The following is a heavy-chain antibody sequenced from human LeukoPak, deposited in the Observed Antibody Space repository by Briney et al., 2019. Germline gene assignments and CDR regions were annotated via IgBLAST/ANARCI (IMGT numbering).Heavy chain of an antibody. V-gene: IGHV3-30*18. CDR3: AKSGSSGYYNDYYYYGMDV. J-gene: IGHJ6*02. CDR1: GFTFSSYG. Sequence: GGSLRLSCAASGFTFSSYGMHWVRQAPGKGLEWVAVISYDGSNKYYADSVKGRFTISRDNSKNTLYLQMNSLRAEDTAVYCCAKSGSSGYYNDYYYYGMDVWGQGTTVTVSS. CDR2: ISYDGSNK. D-gene: IGHD3-22*01.